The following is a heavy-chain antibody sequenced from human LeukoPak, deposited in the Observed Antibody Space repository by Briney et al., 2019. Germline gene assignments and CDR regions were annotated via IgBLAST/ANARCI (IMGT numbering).Heavy chain of an antibody. D-gene: IGHD5-24*01. Sequence: GGSLRLSCAVSRFPFSTHAMSWVRQAPGGGLEWVSGISISGDVTYYADAVQGRFIISRDNSRNTVYLQMNSLRVEDTAVYYCANEEMPNDYWGQGTLVTVSS. CDR3: ANEEMPNDY. J-gene: IGHJ4*02. CDR1: RFPFSTHA. V-gene: IGHV3-23*01. CDR2: ISISGDVT.